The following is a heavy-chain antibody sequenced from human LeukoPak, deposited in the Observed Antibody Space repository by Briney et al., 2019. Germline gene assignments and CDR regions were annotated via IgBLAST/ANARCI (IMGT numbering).Heavy chain of an antibody. V-gene: IGHV3-23*01. CDR3: ARWLKRPIDY. CDR2: ISTSGDDT. D-gene: IGHD5-24*01. J-gene: IGHJ4*02. CDR1: GFTFSTYA. Sequence: GGSLRLSCAASGFTFSTYAMTWVRQAPGKGLEWVSAISTSGDDTYYVDSVRGRFTISRDNSKNTLYLQMNSLRAEDTAVYYCARWLKRPIDYWSQGTLVTVSS.